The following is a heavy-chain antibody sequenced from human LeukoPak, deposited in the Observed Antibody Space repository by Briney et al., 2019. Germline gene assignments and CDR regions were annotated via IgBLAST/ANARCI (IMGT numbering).Heavy chain of an antibody. Sequence: PSETLSLTCAVYGGSFSGYYWSWIRQPPGKGLEWIGEINHSGSTNYNPSLKSRVTISVDTSKNQFSLKLSSVTAADTAVYYCARVGPTYYCDSSGYYYAYWGQGTLVTVSS. CDR3: ARVGPTYYCDSSGYYYAY. D-gene: IGHD3-22*01. J-gene: IGHJ4*02. CDR2: INHSGST. CDR1: GGSFSGYY. V-gene: IGHV4-34*01.